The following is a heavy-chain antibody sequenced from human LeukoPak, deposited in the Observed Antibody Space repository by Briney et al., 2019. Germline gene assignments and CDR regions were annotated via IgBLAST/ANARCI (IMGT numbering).Heavy chain of an antibody. Sequence: PSETLSLTCAVYGGSFSGYYWSWIRQPPGKGLEWIGEINHSGSTNYNPPLKSRVTISVDTSKNQFSLKLSSVTAADTAVYYCARGIMLRGLGVFLTTDHYLDVWGKGTTVTISS. V-gene: IGHV4-34*01. CDR3: ARGIMLRGLGVFLTTDHYLDV. CDR1: GGSFSGYY. CDR2: INHSGST. J-gene: IGHJ6*03. D-gene: IGHD3-10*01.